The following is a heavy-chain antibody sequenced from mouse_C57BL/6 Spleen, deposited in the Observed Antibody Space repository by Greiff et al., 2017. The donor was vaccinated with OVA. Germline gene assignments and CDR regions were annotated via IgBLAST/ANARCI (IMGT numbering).Heavy chain of an antibody. V-gene: IGHV5-17*01. CDR3: AKGTDYYGSSYFFAY. CDR2: ISSGSSTI. CDR1: GFTFSDYG. J-gene: IGHJ3*01. Sequence: DVKLVESGGGLVKPGGSLKLSCAASGFTFSDYGMHWVRQAPEKGLEWVAYISSGSSTIYYADTVKGRFTISRDNAKNTLFLQMTSLRSEDTAMYYCAKGTDYYGSSYFFAYWGQGTLVTVSA. D-gene: IGHD1-1*01.